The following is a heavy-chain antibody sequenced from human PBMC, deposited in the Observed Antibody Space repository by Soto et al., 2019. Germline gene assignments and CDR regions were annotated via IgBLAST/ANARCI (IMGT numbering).Heavy chain of an antibody. CDR3: ARVGLGELSSINLDFDY. CDR2: IIPIFGTA. Sequence: QVQLVQSGAEVKKPGSSVKVSCKASGGTFSSYAISWVRQAPGQGLEWMGGIIPIFGTANYAQKFQGRVTLNAXXSXSTXYMELSSLRSEDTAVYHCARVGLGELSSINLDFDYWGQGTLVTVSS. J-gene: IGHJ4*02. V-gene: IGHV1-69*12. CDR1: GGTFSSYA. D-gene: IGHD3-16*02.